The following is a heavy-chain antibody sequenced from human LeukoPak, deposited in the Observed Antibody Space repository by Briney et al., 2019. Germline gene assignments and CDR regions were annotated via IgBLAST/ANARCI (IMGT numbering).Heavy chain of an antibody. CDR1: GFTVSSNY. CDR3: ARGIYYYDSNGYHPFGY. CDR2: IYSDAST. D-gene: IGHD3-22*01. Sequence: GGSLRLSCAASGFTVSSNYMSWVRQAPGKGLEWVSVIYSDASTYYADSVKGRFTISRDNSKKTLYLQMNSLRAEDTAVYYCARGIYYYDSNGYHPFGYWGQGTLVTVSS. J-gene: IGHJ4*02. V-gene: IGHV3-66*02.